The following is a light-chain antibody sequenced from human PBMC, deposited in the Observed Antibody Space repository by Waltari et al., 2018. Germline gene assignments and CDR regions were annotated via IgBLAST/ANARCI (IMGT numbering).Light chain of an antibody. CDR2: KVF. CDR1: QTLVHSDGKTY. CDR3: MQATQWPLT. J-gene: IGKJ1*01. Sequence: DVVMTQSPLSLPVTLGQPATISCRSSQTLVHSDGKTYLNWFHQRPGQSPRRLIYKVFSRHSGVADRFSGSGSGTDFTLKISRVEAEDVGTYYCMQATQWPLTFGQGTKVEIK. V-gene: IGKV2-30*02.